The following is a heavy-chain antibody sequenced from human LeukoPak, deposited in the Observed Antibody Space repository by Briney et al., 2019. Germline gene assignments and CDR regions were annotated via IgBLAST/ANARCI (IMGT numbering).Heavy chain of an antibody. J-gene: IGHJ4*02. CDR2: ISSSSSTI. V-gene: IGHV3-48*04. CDR3: ARDIYYDSSGPYYFDY. D-gene: IGHD3-22*01. CDR1: GFTFSSYS. Sequence: GGSLRLSCAASGFTFSSYSMNWVRQAPGKGLEWVSYISSSSSTIYYADSVKGRFTISRDNAKNSLYLQMNSLRAEDTAVYYCARDIYYDSSGPYYFDYWGQGTLVTVSS.